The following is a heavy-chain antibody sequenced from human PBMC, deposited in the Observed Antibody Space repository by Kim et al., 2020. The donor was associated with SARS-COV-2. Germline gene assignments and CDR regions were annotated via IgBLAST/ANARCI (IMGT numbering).Heavy chain of an antibody. D-gene: IGHD6-13*01. V-gene: IGHV1-69*01. CDR3: ARENSSSWSGDAFDI. J-gene: IGHJ3*02. Sequence: QKCQGRVTISADESTSTAYMELSSLRSEDTAVYYCARENSSSWSGDAFDIWGQGTMVTVSS.